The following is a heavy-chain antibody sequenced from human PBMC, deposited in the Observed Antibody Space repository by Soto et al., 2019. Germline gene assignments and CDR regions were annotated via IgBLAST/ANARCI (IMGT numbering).Heavy chain of an antibody. V-gene: IGHV4-59*01. D-gene: IGHD2-15*01. J-gene: IGHJ6*02. CDR3: ARALYCSGGTCYLPYGMDV. Sequence: QVQLQESRPGLVKPSETLSLTCTVSGGSITSYYWSWIRQPPGKGLEWIGYIYYSGSTNYNPSLKSRVTISVDTSKNQFSLKLSSVTAADTAVYYCARALYCSGGTCYLPYGMDVWGQGTTVTVSS. CDR2: IYYSGST. CDR1: GGSITSYY.